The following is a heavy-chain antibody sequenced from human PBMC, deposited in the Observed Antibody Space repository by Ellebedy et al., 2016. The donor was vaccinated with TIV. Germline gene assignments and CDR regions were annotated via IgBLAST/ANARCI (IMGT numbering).Heavy chain of an antibody. CDR3: ARAASVGATHDY. J-gene: IGHJ4*02. V-gene: IGHV1-2*04. Sequence: ASVKVSXXASGYTFTGYYMHWVRQAPGQGLEWMGWINPNSGGTNYAQKFQGWVTMTRDTSISTAYMELSRLRSDDTAVYYCARAASVGATHDYWGQGTLVTVSS. CDR2: INPNSGGT. D-gene: IGHD1-26*01. CDR1: GYTFTGYY.